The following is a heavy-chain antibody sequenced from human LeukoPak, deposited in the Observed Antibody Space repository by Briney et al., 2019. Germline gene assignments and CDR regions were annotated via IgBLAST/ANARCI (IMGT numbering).Heavy chain of an antibody. V-gene: IGHV4-59*02. Sequence: SETLSLTCTVFGDSVTGYFLNWVRQPPGKGLEWIGHIYRIGTTNYNPSLKSRLTISADTSKNQFSLQLRSVTAADTAVYYCVIGVGWQPDYWGQGALVTVSS. CDR3: VIGVGWQPDY. CDR2: IYRIGTT. CDR1: GDSVTGYF. J-gene: IGHJ4*02. D-gene: IGHD2-15*01.